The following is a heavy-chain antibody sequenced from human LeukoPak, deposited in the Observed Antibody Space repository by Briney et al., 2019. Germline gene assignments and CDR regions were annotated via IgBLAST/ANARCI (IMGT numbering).Heavy chain of an antibody. J-gene: IGHJ6*02. D-gene: IGHD3-22*01. V-gene: IGHV3-66*01. CDR2: IYSGGST. CDR1: GFTFSTYN. CDR3: ARDYYYDSSGYYPNSYGMDV. Sequence: PGGSLRLSCAASGFTFSTYNMNWVRQAPGKGLEWVSVIYSGGSTYYADSVKGRFTISRDNSKNTLYLQMNSLRAEDTAVYYCARDYYYDSSGYYPNSYGMDVWGQGTTVTVSS.